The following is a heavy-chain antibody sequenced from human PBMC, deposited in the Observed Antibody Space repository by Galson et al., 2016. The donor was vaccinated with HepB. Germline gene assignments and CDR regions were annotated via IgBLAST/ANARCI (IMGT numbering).Heavy chain of an antibody. D-gene: IGHD1-26*01. Sequence: TLSLTCTVSGGSISSADYYWSWIRQHPEKGLEWIGYIYHSGNTYYNPSLKSRLTISVDTSKNQFYLKLKSVTAADTAVYYCARDSVGSGGMNVWGKGTTVTVSS. J-gene: IGHJ6*04. CDR3: ARDSVGSGGMNV. CDR2: IYHSGNT. CDR1: GGSISSADYY. V-gene: IGHV4-31*03.